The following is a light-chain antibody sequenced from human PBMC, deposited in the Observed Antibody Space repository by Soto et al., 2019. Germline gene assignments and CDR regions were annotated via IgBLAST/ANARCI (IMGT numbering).Light chain of an antibody. CDR3: QQANSFPYT. CDR1: QGVSTW. Sequence: DLLMTQSPSSVSTSVGDRVTITCRASQGVSTWLAWYQQKPGRGPKLLISGASRLQSGVPSRFSGGGSGTDFTLTISSLQPEDFATYFCQQANSFPYTFGQGTKLEIK. V-gene: IGKV1-12*01. CDR2: GAS. J-gene: IGKJ2*01.